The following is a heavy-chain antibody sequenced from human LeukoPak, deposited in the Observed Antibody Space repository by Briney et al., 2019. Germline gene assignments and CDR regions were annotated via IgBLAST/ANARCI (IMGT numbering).Heavy chain of an antibody. D-gene: IGHD2-15*01. CDR2: INHSGST. CDR1: GGSFSSYY. V-gene: IGHV4-34*01. CDR3: ARFPCSGDSCYSGIRAFDI. Sequence: SETLSLTCAVYGGSFSSYYWNWIRQPPGKGLEWIGEINHSGSTNYHPSLKSRVTIPLDTSKNQFSPKLTSVTAADTAVYYCARFPCSGDSCYSGIRAFDIWGQGTMVTVSS. J-gene: IGHJ3*02.